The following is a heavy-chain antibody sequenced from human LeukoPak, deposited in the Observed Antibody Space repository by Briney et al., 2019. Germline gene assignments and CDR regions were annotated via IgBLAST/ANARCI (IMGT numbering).Heavy chain of an antibody. J-gene: IGHJ6*03. CDR1: GGSISSYY. CDR3: ARGVPYYDFWSGYANYYYYMDV. V-gene: IGHV4-59*01. D-gene: IGHD3-3*01. Sequence: SETLSLTCTVSGGSISSYYWSWIRQPPGKGLEWIGYIYYSGSTNYNPSLKSRVTISVDTSKNQFSLKLSSVTAADTAVYYCARGVPYYDFWSGYANYYYYMDVWGKXTTVTVSS. CDR2: IYYSGST.